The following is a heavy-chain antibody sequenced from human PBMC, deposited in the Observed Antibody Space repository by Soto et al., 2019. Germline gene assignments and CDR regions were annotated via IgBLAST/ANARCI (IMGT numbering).Heavy chain of an antibody. CDR2: ISGNSAKI. CDR1: GFTFDDYT. Sequence: DVQLVESGGGLVQPGRSLRLSCAASGFTFDDYTIHWVRQAPGKGLEWASGISGNSAKIGYADSVKGRFTISRDNAKNSVYLQMNSLTPEDTALYYCAKEKWIQLWSLGHMDVWGTGTTVPVSS. CDR3: AKEKWIQLWSLGHMDV. J-gene: IGHJ6*03. D-gene: IGHD5-18*01. V-gene: IGHV3-9*01.